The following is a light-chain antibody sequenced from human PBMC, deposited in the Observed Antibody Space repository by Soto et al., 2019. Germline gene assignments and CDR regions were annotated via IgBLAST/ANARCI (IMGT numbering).Light chain of an antibody. Sequence: DIQMTQSPSTLSASVGDRVTITCRASQSISSWLAWYQQKPGKAPKLLTYDASSLESGVPSRFSGSGSGTEFTLTISSLQPDDFATYYCQQYNSYSTFGQGTKVDI. V-gene: IGKV1-5*01. CDR2: DAS. J-gene: IGKJ1*01. CDR3: QQYNSYST. CDR1: QSISSW.